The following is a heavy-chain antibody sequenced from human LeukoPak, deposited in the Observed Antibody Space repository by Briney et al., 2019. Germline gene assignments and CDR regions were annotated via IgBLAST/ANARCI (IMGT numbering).Heavy chain of an antibody. CDR3: ARSDTFDI. CDR2: IYRSGGT. V-gene: IGHV3-53*01. CDR1: GFTVSRIY. J-gene: IGHJ3*02. Sequence: PGGSLRLSCTASGFTVSRIYMNWVRRAPGEGLEWVSVIYRSGGTYDADSVKGRFTISRDNSKNTVYLQMNSLRAEDTATYYCARSDTFDIWGQGTMVIVSS.